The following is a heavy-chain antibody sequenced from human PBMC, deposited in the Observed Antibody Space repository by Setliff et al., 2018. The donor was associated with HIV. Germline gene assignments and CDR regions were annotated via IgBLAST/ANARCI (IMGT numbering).Heavy chain of an antibody. J-gene: IGHJ4*02. CDR1: GYAFTSYY. D-gene: IGHD5-18*01. Sequence: ASVKVSCKTSGYAFTSYYMHWVRQAPGQGLEWMGVINPSGGSTNYAQKFQGRVTMTGDTSTSTVYMDLSSLRSEGTAVYYCARDGGYSSPYYFHYWGQGTLVTVS. CDR2: INPSGGST. CDR3: ARDGGYSSPYYFHY. V-gene: IGHV1-46*01.